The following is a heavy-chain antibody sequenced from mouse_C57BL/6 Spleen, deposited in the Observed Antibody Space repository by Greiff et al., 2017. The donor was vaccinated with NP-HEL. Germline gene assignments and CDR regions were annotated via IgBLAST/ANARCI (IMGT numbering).Heavy chain of an antibody. D-gene: IGHD6-1*01. V-gene: IGHV1-50*01. CDR1: GYTFTSYW. J-gene: IGHJ3*01. CDR3: ARECPAWFAY. Sequence: VQLQQPGAELVKPGASVKLSCKASGYTFTSYWMQWVKQRPGQGLEWIGEIDPSDSYTNYNQKFKGKATLTVDTSSSTAYMQLSSLTSEDSAVYYCARECPAWFAYWGQGTLVTVSA. CDR2: IDPSDSYT.